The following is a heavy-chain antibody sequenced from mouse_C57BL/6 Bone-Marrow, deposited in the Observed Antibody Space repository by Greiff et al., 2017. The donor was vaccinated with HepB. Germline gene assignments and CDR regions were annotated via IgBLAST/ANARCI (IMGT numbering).Heavy chain of an antibody. CDR1: GFTFSDYY. Sequence: EVQGVESGGGLVQPGGSLKLSCAASGFTFSDYYMYWVRQTPEKRLEWVAYISNGGGSTYYPDTVKGRFTISRDNAKNTLYLQMSRLKSEDTAMYYCARDDWDDWYFDVWGTGTTVTVSS. CDR3: ARDDWDDWYFDV. V-gene: IGHV5-12*01. CDR2: ISNGGGST. J-gene: IGHJ1*03. D-gene: IGHD4-1*01.